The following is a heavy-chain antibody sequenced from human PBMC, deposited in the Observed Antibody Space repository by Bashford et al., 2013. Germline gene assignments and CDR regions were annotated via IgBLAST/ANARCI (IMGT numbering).Heavy chain of an antibody. Sequence: ASVKVSCKASGYTFTSYGISWVRQAPGQGLEWMGWISGYNGNTNSAQKFQGRVTITADESTSTAYMELSSLRSDDTAVYYCATWAGTIDVDYGFWSGPFDYWGQGTLVTVSS. CDR3: ATWAGTIDVDYGFWSGPFDY. CDR2: ISGYNGNT. CDR1: GYTFTSYG. J-gene: IGHJ4*02. D-gene: IGHD3-3*01. V-gene: IGHV1-18*04.